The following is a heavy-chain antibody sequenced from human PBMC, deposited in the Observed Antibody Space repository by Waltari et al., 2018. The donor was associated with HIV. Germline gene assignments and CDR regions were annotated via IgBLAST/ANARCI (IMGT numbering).Heavy chain of an antibody. Sequence: EVQLVESGGGLVQPGGSLRLSCAASGFTFSSYWMSWVRQDPGKGLEWVANIKQDGSEKYDVDSVKGRFTISRDNAKNSLYLQMNSLRAEDTAVYYCASLIGYYGMDVWGQGTTVTVSS. V-gene: IGHV3-7*01. CDR3: ASLIGYYGMDV. D-gene: IGHD2-15*01. CDR1: GFTFSSYW. CDR2: IKQDGSEK. J-gene: IGHJ6*02.